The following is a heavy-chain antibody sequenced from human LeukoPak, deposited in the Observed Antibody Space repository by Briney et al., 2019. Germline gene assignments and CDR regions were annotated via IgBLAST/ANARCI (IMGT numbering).Heavy chain of an antibody. D-gene: IGHD1-26*01. V-gene: IGHV4-39*01. CDR3: ASTSGSYDY. CDR2: IYYSGST. Sequence: SETLSLTCTVSGGSISSRSYYWGWIRQPPGKGLEWIGSIYYSGSTYYNPSLKSRVTISVDTSKNQFSLKLSSVTAVDTAVYYCASTSGSYDYWGQGTLVTVSS. CDR1: GGSISSRSYY. J-gene: IGHJ4*02.